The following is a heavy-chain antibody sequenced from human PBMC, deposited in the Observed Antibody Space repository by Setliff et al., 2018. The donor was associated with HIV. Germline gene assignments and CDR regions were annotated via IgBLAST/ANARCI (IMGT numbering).Heavy chain of an antibody. Sequence: PGGSLRLSCAASGFRFSDAWMTWVRQAPGQGLEWVGRIKSKTDGGTTDVAAHVKGRFIISREDSKNMAYLQMNSLKIEDTALYFCSINSPLSSWGQGTLVTVSS. CDR3: SINSPLSS. D-gene: IGHD6-6*01. V-gene: IGHV3-15*01. CDR2: IKSKTDGGTT. CDR1: GFRFSDAW. J-gene: IGHJ4*02.